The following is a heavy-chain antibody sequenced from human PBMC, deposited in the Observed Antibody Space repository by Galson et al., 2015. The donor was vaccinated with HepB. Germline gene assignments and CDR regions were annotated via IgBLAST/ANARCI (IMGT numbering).Heavy chain of an antibody. Sequence: SLRLSCAASGFTLDDYGMNWVRQPPGKGLEWVSGINWIGVSAGYADSVKGRFTISTDNAKNSLYLQMNSLRAEDTALYYCARDISEAGEHGVGAFDIWGQGTMVTVSS. D-gene: IGHD6-19*01. CDR1: GFTLDDYG. J-gene: IGHJ3*02. CDR2: INWIGVSA. V-gene: IGHV3-20*04. CDR3: ARDISEAGEHGVGAFDI.